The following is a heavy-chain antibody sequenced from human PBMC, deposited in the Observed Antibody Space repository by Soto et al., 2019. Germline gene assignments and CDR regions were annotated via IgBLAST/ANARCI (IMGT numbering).Heavy chain of an antibody. CDR2: ITSDERTI. Sequence: GGSLGLSCSASGVTFRVYSMNWVRQAPGKGLEWVSYITSDERTIHYADSVKGRFTISRDNAKNSVYLQMTSLRDEDTAVYYCARSVKGHFSFRGRGTLVTVSS. D-gene: IGHD6-19*01. V-gene: IGHV3-48*02. CDR1: GVTFRVYS. J-gene: IGHJ4*01. CDR3: ARSVKGHFSF.